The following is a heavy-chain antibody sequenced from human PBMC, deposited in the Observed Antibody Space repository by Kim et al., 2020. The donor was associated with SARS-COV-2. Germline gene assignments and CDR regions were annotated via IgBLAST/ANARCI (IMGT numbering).Heavy chain of an antibody. D-gene: IGHD4-17*01. J-gene: IGHJ4*02. Sequence: YSPSFQGQVTISADKSISTAYLQWSSLKASDTAIYYCARPDYGGNSALDIWGQGTLVTVSS. CDR3: ARPDYGGNSALDI. V-gene: IGHV5-51*01.